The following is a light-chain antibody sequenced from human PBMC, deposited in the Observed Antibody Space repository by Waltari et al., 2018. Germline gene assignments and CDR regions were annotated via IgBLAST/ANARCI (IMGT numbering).Light chain of an antibody. Sequence: QSALTQPPSASGSPGQSVTISCTGTASDVGGYRYASWCQQHPAKPPKLIILDVSKRPSGVPDRFSGSKSGNTASLTVSGLQAEDEADYYCSSYAGSNNYVFGTGTKVTVL. J-gene: IGLJ1*01. CDR3: SSYAGSNNYV. CDR2: DVS. V-gene: IGLV2-8*01. CDR1: ASDVGGYRY.